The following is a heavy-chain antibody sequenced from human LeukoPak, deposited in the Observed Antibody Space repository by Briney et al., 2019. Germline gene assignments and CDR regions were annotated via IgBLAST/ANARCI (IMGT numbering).Heavy chain of an antibody. CDR1: GGSISRYY. CDR3: ARHGLRSYSNYWFAP. J-gene: IGHJ5*02. V-gene: IGHV4-59*08. D-gene: IGHD4-11*01. CDR2: IYDSGST. Sequence: SETLSLTCTASGGSISRYYWSWIRQPPGKGLEWIGYIYDSGSTNYNPSLKSRVTISVDTSKSQFSLRLSSVTAADTAVYYCARHGLRSYSNYWFAPWGQGTLVTVSS.